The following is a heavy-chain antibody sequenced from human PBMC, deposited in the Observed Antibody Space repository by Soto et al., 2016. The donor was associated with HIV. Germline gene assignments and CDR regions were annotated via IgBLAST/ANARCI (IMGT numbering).Heavy chain of an antibody. CDR3: ARDRHIVLATATGSAFDV. Sequence: QVQLVQSGAEVKKPGASVKVFCKASGYTFTSYGISWVRQAPGQGLEWMGWISAYNGNTNYAQKFQGRVTMTTDTSTSTAYMELRSLRSDDTAVYYCARDRHIVLATATGSAFDVWGRGQWSVSLQ. CDR1: GYTFTSYG. J-gene: IGHJ3*01. V-gene: IGHV1-18*01. D-gene: IGHD2-21*02. CDR2: ISAYNGNT.